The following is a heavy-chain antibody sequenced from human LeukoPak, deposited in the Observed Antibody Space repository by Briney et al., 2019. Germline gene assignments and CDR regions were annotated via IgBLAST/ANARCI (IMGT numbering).Heavy chain of an antibody. CDR2: IFHSGST. D-gene: IGHD3-10*01. Sequence: PSETLSLTCTVSGGSISTYYWSWIRQPPGKGLEWIGYIFHSGSTNYNPSLKSRVTISGDTSKNQFSLKLTSVTAADTAVYYCARGLGSRYYFNSWGQGTLVTVSS. CDR1: GGSISTYY. CDR3: ARGLGSRYYFNS. V-gene: IGHV4-59*01. J-gene: IGHJ4*02.